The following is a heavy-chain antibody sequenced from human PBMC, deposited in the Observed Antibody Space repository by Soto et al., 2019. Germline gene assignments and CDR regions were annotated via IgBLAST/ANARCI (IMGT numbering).Heavy chain of an antibody. CDR2: ISSSSSYI. J-gene: IGHJ4*02. Sequence: PGGSLRLSCAASGFTFSSYSMNWVRQAPGKGLEWVSSISSSSSYIYYADSVKGRFTISRDNAKNSLYLQMNSLRAEDTAVYYCARDRVAMEEYFDYWGQGTLVTVSS. CDR3: ARDRVAMEEYFDY. CDR1: GFTFSSYS. V-gene: IGHV3-21*01. D-gene: IGHD5-12*01.